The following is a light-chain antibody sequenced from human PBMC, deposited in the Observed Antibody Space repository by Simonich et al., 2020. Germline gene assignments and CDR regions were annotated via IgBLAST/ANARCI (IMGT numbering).Light chain of an antibody. V-gene: IGKV3-11*01. Sequence: EIVLTQSPATLSLSPGERATLSCRARQSVSSYLAWYQQKPGQAPRLLIYDASNRATGSPARFSGSGSGTDFTLTISSLEPEDFAVYYCQQRSNWPPIFTFGPGTKVDIK. J-gene: IGKJ3*01. CDR1: QSVSSY. CDR2: DAS. CDR3: QQRSNWPPIFT.